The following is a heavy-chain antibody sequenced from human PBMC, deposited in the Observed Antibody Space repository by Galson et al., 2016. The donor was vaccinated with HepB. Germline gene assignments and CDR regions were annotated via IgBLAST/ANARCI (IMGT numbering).Heavy chain of an antibody. J-gene: IGHJ4*02. CDR2: ISGDGGGT. Sequence: SLRLSCAASGFTFDDYAMHWVRQVPGKGLEWVSLISGDGGGTYYADSVKGRFTISRDNSKTSLYLQMNTLGTEDTALYYCAKGDGGYYLVVDSWGQGTLVTVSS. CDR3: AKGDGGYYLVVDS. D-gene: IGHD4-17*01. CDR1: GFTFDDYA. V-gene: IGHV3-43*02.